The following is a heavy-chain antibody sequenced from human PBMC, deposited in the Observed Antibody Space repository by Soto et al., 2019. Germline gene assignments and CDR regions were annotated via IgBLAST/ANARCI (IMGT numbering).Heavy chain of an antibody. V-gene: IGHV4-34*01. CDR2: INHSGST. CDR3: AREQQLVPDISYYYYGMDV. Sequence: PSETLSLTCAVYGGSSSGYYWSWIRQPPGKGLEWIGEINHSGSTNYNPSLKSRVTISVDTSKNQFSLKLSSVTAADTAVYYCAREQQLVPDISYYYYGMDVWGQGTTVTVSS. J-gene: IGHJ6*02. D-gene: IGHD6-6*01. CDR1: GGSSSGYY.